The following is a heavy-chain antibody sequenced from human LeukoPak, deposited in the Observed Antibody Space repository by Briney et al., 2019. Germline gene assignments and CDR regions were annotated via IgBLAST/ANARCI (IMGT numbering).Heavy chain of an antibody. CDR2: IYYSGST. CDR1: GGSFSGYY. Sequence: SETLSLTCAVYGGSFSGYYWSWIRQPPGKGLEWIGSIYYSGSTYYNPSLKSRVTISVDTSKNQFSLKLSSVTAADTAVYYCARDGGWFGTTRSYIDYWGQGTLVTVSS. V-gene: IGHV4-34*01. CDR3: ARDGGWFGTTRSYIDY. D-gene: IGHD3-10*01. J-gene: IGHJ4*02.